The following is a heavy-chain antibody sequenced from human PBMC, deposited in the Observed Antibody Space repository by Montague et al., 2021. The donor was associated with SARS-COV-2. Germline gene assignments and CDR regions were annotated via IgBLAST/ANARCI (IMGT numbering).Heavy chain of an antibody. CDR1: GFTFSSIS. Sequence: SLRLSCAASGFTFSSISMNWVRQAPGKRLEWVSSISSESAYIVYAESVRGRFTISRDNAQNLLYLQMNSLRAEDTAVYHCARFETSKFYSSGMDVWGQGTTVTVS. V-gene: IGHV3-21*01. CDR3: ARFETSKFYSSGMDV. D-gene: IGHD2-15*01. CDR2: ISSESAYI. J-gene: IGHJ6*02.